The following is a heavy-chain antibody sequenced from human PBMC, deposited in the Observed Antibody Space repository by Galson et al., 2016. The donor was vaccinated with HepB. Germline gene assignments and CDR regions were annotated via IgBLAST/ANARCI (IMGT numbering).Heavy chain of an antibody. D-gene: IGHD3-22*01. Sequence: SVKVSCKASGGTFLKFAISWVRQAPGEGLEWMGEIIPMFGTVKYAQKFQGRVTITADKSTSTAYMELSSLRSEDTAVYYCARHVYYDAGVYTLREFDYWGQGTLVIVSS. CDR3: ARHVYYDAGVYTLREFDY. CDR1: GGTFLKFA. V-gene: IGHV1-69*06. CDR2: IIPMFGTV. J-gene: IGHJ4*02.